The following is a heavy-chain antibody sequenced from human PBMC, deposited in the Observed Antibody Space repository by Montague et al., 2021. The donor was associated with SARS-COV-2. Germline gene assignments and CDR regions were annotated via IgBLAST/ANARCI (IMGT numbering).Heavy chain of an antibody. CDR1: GFTLSNYW. CDR3: ARDSRYRGYEADY. J-gene: IGHJ4*02. CDR2: INSDGSST. Sequence: SLRLSCAASGFTLSNYWMHWVRQAPGKGLVWVSRINSDGSSTTYADSVKGRFTISRDNAKNTVYLQMNSLRAEDSAVYYCARDSRYRGYEADYWGQGTLVTVSS. D-gene: IGHD5-12*01. V-gene: IGHV3-74*01.